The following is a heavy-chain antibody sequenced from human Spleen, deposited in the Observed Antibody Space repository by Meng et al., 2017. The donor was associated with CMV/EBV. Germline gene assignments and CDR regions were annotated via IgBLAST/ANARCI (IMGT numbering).Heavy chain of an antibody. CDR3: ARDSGSYGRLGVFDY. Sequence: GSLRLSCTVSGDSVSSGSYYWTWIRQPPGKGLEWIGYIYYSGSTNYNPSLKSRVTISVDTSKNQFSLKLSSVTAADTAVYYCARDSGSYGRLGVFDYWGQGTLVTVSS. J-gene: IGHJ4*02. V-gene: IGHV4-61*01. CDR2: IYYSGST. D-gene: IGHD1-26*01. CDR1: GDSVSSGSYY.